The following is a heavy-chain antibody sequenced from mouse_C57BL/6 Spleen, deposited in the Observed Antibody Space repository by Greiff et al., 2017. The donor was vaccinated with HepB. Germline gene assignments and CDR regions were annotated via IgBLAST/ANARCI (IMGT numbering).Heavy chain of an antibody. CDR3: ARREAYYSNWDAMDY. J-gene: IGHJ4*01. Sequence: EVQLKESGGGLVKPGGSLKLSCAASGFTFSDYGMHWVRQAPEKGLEWVAYISSGSSTIYYADTVKGRFTISRDNAKNTLFLQMTSLRSEDTAMYYCARREAYYSNWDAMDYWGQGTSVTVSS. CDR2: ISSGSSTI. D-gene: IGHD2-5*01. V-gene: IGHV5-17*01. CDR1: GFTFSDYG.